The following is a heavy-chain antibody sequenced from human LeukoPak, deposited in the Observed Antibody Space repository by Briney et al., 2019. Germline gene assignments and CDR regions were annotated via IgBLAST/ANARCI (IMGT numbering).Heavy chain of an antibody. D-gene: IGHD6-19*01. J-gene: IGHJ5*02. Sequence: SQTLSLTCAISGDSVSSNSAAWNWISQSPSRGLEWLGRTYYRSKWYDDYAVSVRSRITISPDTSKNQFSLQLSSVTPEDTAVYYCARVDQWPPSGWFDPWGQGIQVTVSS. CDR1: GDSVSSNSAA. CDR3: ARVDQWPPSGWFDP. V-gene: IGHV6-1*01. CDR2: TYYRSKWYD.